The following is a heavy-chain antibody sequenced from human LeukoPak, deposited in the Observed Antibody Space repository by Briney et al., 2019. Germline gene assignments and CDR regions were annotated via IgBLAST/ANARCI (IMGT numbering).Heavy chain of an antibody. V-gene: IGHV3-53*01. CDR3: ARGVEPLAANTLAY. CDR2: LYSDGNT. Sequence: GGSLRLSCAASGFTVITNDMTWVRQAPGKGLEGVSVLYSDGNTKYADSVQGRFTISRDHSKNTLYLEMNSLSPDDTAVYYCARGVEPLAANTLAYWGQGTLVTVSS. CDR1: GFTVITND. J-gene: IGHJ4*02. D-gene: IGHD1-14*01.